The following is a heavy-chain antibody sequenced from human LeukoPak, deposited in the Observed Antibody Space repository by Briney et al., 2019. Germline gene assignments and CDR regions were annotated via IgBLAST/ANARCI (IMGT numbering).Heavy chain of an antibody. Sequence: GASVKVSCKASGYTFSNFDITRVRQAAGQGPEWMGWMNPELGSTGYAQKFQGRVTMTRDNSKSTAYMELISLRLEDSAIYYCTRAIRHQLLSDYWGQGTLVTVSS. CDR3: TRAIRHQLLSDY. V-gene: IGHV1-8*01. D-gene: IGHD5-12*01. J-gene: IGHJ4*02. CDR1: GYTFSNFD. CDR2: MNPELGST.